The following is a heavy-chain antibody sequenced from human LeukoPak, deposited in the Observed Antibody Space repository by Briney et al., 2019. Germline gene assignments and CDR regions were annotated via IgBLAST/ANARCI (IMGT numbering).Heavy chain of an antibody. CDR1: GYTFTGYY. Sequence: GASVKVSCKASGYTFTGYYMHWVRQAPGQGLEWMGWINPNSGGTNYAQKFQGRVTMTRDTSISTAYMELSRLRSDDTAVYYCARTGNTYYDILTGYHDYWGQGTLVTVSS. D-gene: IGHD3-9*01. V-gene: IGHV1-2*02. J-gene: IGHJ4*02. CDR2: INPNSGGT. CDR3: ARTGNTYYDILTGYHDY.